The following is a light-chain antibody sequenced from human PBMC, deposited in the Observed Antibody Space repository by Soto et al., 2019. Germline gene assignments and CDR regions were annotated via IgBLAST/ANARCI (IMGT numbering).Light chain of an antibody. CDR2: DVS. CDR3: SSYISSITLDWV. Sequence: QSALTQSASVSGSPGQSISISCTGTSSDVGGYNYVSWYQQHPGKAPKLMIYDVSNRPSGVSNRFSGSKSGNTASLTISGLQAEDEADYYCSSYISSITLDWVFGGGTKLTVL. CDR1: SSDVGGYNY. V-gene: IGLV2-14*01. J-gene: IGLJ3*02.